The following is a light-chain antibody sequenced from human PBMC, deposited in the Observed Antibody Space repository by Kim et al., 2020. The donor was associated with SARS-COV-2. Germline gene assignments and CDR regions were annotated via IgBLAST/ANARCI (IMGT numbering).Light chain of an antibody. CDR1: QSVSSS. Sequence: EIVMTQSPASLSASPGERATLSCRASQSVSSSLAWYQQKPGQAPRLLIYDASTRATGIPARFSGSGSGTEFTLTISSLQSEDFALYYCQQYNNWPPIYTFGQGTKLEI. CDR2: DAS. J-gene: IGKJ2*01. V-gene: IGKV3-15*01. CDR3: QQYNNWPPIYT.